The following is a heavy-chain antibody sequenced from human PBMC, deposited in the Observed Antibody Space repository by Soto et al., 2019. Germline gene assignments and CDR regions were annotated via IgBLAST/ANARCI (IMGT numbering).Heavy chain of an antibody. Sequence: GASVTVSCKDSGYTFTSYAIQCVRQDPRQRLEWMGWINAGNGNTKYSQKFQGRVTITRDTSASTAYMELSSLRSEDTAVYHCAREDCSSTSCYVNWFDPWGQGTLVTVSS. CDR2: INAGNGNT. CDR1: GYTFTSYA. D-gene: IGHD2-2*01. V-gene: IGHV1-3*01. J-gene: IGHJ5*02. CDR3: AREDCSSTSCYVNWFDP.